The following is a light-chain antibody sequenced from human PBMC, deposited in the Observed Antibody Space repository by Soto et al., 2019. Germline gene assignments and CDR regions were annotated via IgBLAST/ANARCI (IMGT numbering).Light chain of an antibody. CDR3: CSYAGSSPVV. J-gene: IGLJ2*01. CDR1: ISDVGSYNL. V-gene: IGLV2-23*01. Sequence: QSVLTQPASGSGSPGQSITISCTGTISDVGSYNLVSWYQQHPGKAPKLMIYEGSKRPSGVSNRFSVSKSGNTASLTISGLQAEDEADYYCCSYAGSSPVVFGGGTKLTVL. CDR2: EGS.